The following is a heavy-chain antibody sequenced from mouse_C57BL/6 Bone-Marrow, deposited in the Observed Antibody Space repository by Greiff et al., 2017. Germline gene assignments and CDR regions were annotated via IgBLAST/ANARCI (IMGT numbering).Heavy chain of an antibody. CDR2: IYPRSGNT. Sequence: QVQLQQSGAELARPGASVKLSCKASGYTFTSYGISWVKQRTGQGLEWIGEIYPRSGNTYYNEKFKGKATLTADKSSSTAYMELRSLTSEDAAVYFCARGSPFAMDYWGQGTSVTGSS. CDR3: ARGSPFAMDY. V-gene: IGHV1-81*01. J-gene: IGHJ4*01. CDR1: GYTFTSYG.